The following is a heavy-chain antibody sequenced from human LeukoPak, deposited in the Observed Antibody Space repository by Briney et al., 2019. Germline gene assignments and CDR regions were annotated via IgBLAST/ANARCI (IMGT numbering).Heavy chain of an antibody. D-gene: IGHD3-10*01. CDR2: INPSGGST. V-gene: IGHV1-46*01. CDR1: GYRFTTYY. CDR3: ARGPGGSGSYSWVTDLGF. Sequence: ASVKVSFKASGYRFTTYYLNWVRQAPGQGLEWMGVINPSGGSTNYAQKFQGRITMTRDTSTSTVYMELSSLRSEDTAVYYCARGPGGSGSYSWVTDLGFWGQGTLVTVSS. J-gene: IGHJ4*02.